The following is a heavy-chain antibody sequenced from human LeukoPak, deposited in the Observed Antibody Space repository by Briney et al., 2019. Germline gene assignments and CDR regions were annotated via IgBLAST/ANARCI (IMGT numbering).Heavy chain of an antibody. V-gene: IGHV3-53*01. CDR2: NYNGGTT. D-gene: IGHD2-15*01. CDR3: ARGYCSGGSCYSNDYYYLDV. Sequence: PGGSLRLSCAASGFTVSSYYMSWLRQAPGKGLEWFSINYNGGTTYYTESVKGRFTISRGISENTVYLQMNSLRVEDAAVYYCARGYCSGGSCYSNDYYYLDVWGKGTTVTVSS. J-gene: IGHJ6*03. CDR1: GFTVSSYY.